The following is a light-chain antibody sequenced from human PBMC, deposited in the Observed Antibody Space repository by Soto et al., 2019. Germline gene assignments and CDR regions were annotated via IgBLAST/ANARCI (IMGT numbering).Light chain of an antibody. CDR2: DDS. J-gene: IGLJ3*02. CDR1: DMGTKS. CDR3: QVWDSSSDWV. Sequence: SYELTQPPSVSVAPGQTARITCEGNDMGTKSVSWFQQKAGQAPVLVVYDDSDRPSGIPERFSGYDSGNTATLTISRVEAGDEADYYCQVWDSSSDWVFGGGTKLTVL. V-gene: IGLV3-21*02.